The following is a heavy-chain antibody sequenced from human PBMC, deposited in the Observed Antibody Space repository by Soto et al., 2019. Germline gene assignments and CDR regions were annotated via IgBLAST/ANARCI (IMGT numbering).Heavy chain of an antibody. D-gene: IGHD3-9*01. J-gene: IGHJ5*02. CDR1: GGSVSSGSYY. V-gene: IGHV4-61*01. Sequence: PSETLSLTCTVSGGSVSSGSYYWSWIWQPPGKGLEWIGYIYYSGSTNYNPSLKRRVTISVDTSKNQFSLKLSPVTAADTAVYYCARDRALYYDILTGPRHNWFDPWGQGTLVTVSS. CDR3: ARDRALYYDILTGPRHNWFDP. CDR2: IYYSGST.